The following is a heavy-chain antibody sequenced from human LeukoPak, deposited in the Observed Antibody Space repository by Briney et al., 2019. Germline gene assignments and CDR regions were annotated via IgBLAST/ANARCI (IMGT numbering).Heavy chain of an antibody. CDR1: GYTLAGLS. D-gene: IGHD4-17*01. CDR3: AGETTGDDY. CDR2: FDPEVGKT. V-gene: IGHV1-24*01. J-gene: IGHJ4*02. Sequence: ASVKVSCKVSGYTLAGLSMHWVRQAPGKGLEWMGGFDPEVGKTIYAQKFQGRVTMTEDTSTDTAYMELHSLGSEDTAVYYCAGETTGDDYWGQGTLVTVSS.